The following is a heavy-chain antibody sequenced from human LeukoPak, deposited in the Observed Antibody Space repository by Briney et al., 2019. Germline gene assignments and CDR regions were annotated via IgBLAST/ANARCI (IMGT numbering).Heavy chain of an antibody. V-gene: IGHV4-59*01. CDR2: IYYTGST. CDR3: ARDRHGERHNFFDP. CDR1: GASTSSYY. J-gene: IGHJ5*02. Sequence: SETQSLTCTVSGASTSSYYWSWIRRPPGKGLEWIGSIYYTGSTNYNPSLKSRVTISVDPSQNQFSLKLTSVTTADTAVYYCARDRHGERHNFFDPWGQGTLVTVSS. D-gene: IGHD1-1*01.